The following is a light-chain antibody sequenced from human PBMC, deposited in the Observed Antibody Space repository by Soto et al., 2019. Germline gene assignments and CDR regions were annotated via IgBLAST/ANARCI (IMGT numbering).Light chain of an antibody. J-gene: IGLJ1*01. CDR2: DVT. Sequence: QSVLTQPASVSGSPGQSITISCSGTSSDVGGYNFVSWYQQHPGKAPKLMIYDVTNRPSGVSSRFSGSKSGNTASLTISVLQAEDEADYYCSSYTSSDTYVFGTGTKLTVL. V-gene: IGLV2-14*01. CDR1: SSDVGGYNF. CDR3: SSYTSSDTYV.